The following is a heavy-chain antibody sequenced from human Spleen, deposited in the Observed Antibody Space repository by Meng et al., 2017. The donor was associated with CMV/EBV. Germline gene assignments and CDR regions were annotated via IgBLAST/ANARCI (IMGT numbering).Heavy chain of an antibody. V-gene: IGHV3-30-3*01. Sequence: LSLTCAASGFTFSSYAMHWVRQAPGKGLEWVAVISYDGSNKYYADSVKGRFTISRDNSKNTLYLQMNSLRAEDTAVYYCARGAGPTVVTPIDYWGQGTLVTVSS. CDR3: ARGAGPTVVTPIDY. CDR2: ISYDGSNK. J-gene: IGHJ4*02. D-gene: IGHD4-23*01. CDR1: GFTFSSYA.